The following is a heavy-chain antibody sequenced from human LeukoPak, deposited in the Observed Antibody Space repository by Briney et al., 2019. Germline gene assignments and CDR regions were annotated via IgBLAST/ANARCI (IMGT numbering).Heavy chain of an antibody. Sequence: ASVNVSCKASGYTFTSYGISWVRQAPGQGLEWMGWISAYNGNTNYAQKLQGRVTMTTDTSTSTAYMELRSLRSDDTAVYYCARTDDFWSGYYIMDVWGQGTTVTVSS. CDR1: GYTFTSYG. CDR3: ARTDDFWSGYYIMDV. CDR2: ISAYNGNT. J-gene: IGHJ6*02. V-gene: IGHV1-18*01. D-gene: IGHD3-3*01.